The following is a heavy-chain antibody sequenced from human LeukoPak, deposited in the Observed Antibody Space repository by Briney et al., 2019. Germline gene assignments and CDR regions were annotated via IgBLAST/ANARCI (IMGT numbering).Heavy chain of an antibody. D-gene: IGHD3-3*01. Sequence: ASVKVSCKASGYPFSAYYIHWVRQAPGQGLEWMGWMNPNSGNTDYAQKFQGRVTITRNTSISTAYMELSSLRWDDTAVYFCARRGNYDFWGGYPLYYFDYWGQGTLVTVSS. CDR1: GYPFSAYY. J-gene: IGHJ4*02. CDR3: ARRGNYDFWGGYPLYYFDY. CDR2: MNPNSGNT. V-gene: IGHV1-8*03.